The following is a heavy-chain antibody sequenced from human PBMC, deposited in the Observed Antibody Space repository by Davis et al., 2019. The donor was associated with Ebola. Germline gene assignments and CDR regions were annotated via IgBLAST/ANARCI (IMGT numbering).Heavy chain of an antibody. V-gene: IGHV3-66*01. CDR2: IYSGGST. Sequence: GESLKISCAASGFTVSSNYMSWVRQAPGKGLEWVSVIYSGGSTYYADSVKGRFTISRDNSKNTLYLQMNSLRAEDTAVYYCARLRVVAAAGNYFDYWGQGTLVTVSS. D-gene: IGHD6-13*01. CDR3: ARLRVVAAAGNYFDY. J-gene: IGHJ4*02. CDR1: GFTVSSNY.